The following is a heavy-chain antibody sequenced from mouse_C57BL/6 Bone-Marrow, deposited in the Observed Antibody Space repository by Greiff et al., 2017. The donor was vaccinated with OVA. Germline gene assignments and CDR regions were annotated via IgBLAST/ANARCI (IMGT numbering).Heavy chain of an antibody. Sequence: EVKLVESGGDLVKPGGSLKLSCAASGFTFSSYGMSWFLQTPDKRLVWVATISSGGSYTYYPDSVKGRFTISRDNAKNTLYLQMSSLKSEDTAMYYCARQPSLLRYFAYWGQGTLVTVSA. CDR3: ARQPSLLRYFAY. CDR2: ISSGGSYT. CDR1: GFTFSSYG. D-gene: IGHD1-1*01. J-gene: IGHJ3*01. V-gene: IGHV5-6*01.